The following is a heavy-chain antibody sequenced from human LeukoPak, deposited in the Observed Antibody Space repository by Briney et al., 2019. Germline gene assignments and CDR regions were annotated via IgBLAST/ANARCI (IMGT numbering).Heavy chain of an antibody. CDR3: ARVSGTSRDS. CDR1: GFTFSAHG. Sequence: GGSLRLSCAASGFTFSAHGMTWVRQAPGKGLEWVAVISYHGSDKFYADSVKGRFTISRDNAKNSLYLQMNSLRVEDTAVYYCARVSGTSRDSWGQGTLVTVSS. CDR2: ISYHGSDK. D-gene: IGHD6-25*01. V-gene: IGHV3-30*03. J-gene: IGHJ4*02.